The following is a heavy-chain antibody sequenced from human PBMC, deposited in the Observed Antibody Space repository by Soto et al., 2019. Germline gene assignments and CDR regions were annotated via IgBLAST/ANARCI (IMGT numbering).Heavy chain of an antibody. J-gene: IGHJ4*02. D-gene: IGHD1-26*01. CDR2: IYSGGST. Sequence: EVQLVESGGGLIQPGGSLRLSCAASGFTVSSNYMSWVRQAPGKGLEWVSVIYSGGSTYYADSVKGRSTISRDNSKNTLYLQMNSLRAEDTAVYYCARSPMGATYFDYWGQGTLVTVSS. CDR3: ARSPMGATYFDY. V-gene: IGHV3-53*01. CDR1: GFTVSSNY.